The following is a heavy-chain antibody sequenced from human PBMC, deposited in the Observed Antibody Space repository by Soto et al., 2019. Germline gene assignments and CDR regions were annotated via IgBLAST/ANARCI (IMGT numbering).Heavy chain of an antibody. CDR2: IYYSGST. D-gene: IGHD6-13*01. J-gene: IGHJ6*02. CDR1: GGSISSSSYY. Sequence: QLQLQESGPGLVKPSETLSLTCTVSGGSISSSSYYWGWIRQPPGKGLEWIGSIYYSGSTYYNPSLKSRVTISVDTSKNQFSLKLSSVTAADTAVYYCARHPFPSSSWYAAVAYYYYGMDVWGQGTTVTVSS. V-gene: IGHV4-39*01. CDR3: ARHPFPSSSWYAAVAYYYYGMDV.